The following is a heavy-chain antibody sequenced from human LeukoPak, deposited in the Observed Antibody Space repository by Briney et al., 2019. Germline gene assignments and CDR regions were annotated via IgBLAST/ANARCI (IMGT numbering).Heavy chain of an antibody. D-gene: IGHD4-17*01. CDR1: GGSVSSGSYY. CDR3: ARRLSNDYGDYLITYFDY. J-gene: IGHJ4*02. CDR2: IYYSGST. V-gene: IGHV4-61*01. Sequence: PSETLSLTCTVSGGSVSSGSYYWSWIRQPPGKGLEWIGYIYYSGSTNYNPSLKSRVTISVDTSKNQFSLKLSSVTAADTAVYYCARRLSNDYGDYLITYFDYWGQGTLVTVSS.